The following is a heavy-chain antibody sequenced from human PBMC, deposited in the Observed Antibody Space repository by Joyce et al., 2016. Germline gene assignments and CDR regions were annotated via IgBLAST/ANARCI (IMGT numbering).Heavy chain of an antibody. CDR2: ISSSGTYI. CDR3: ASQPGGYSYYYMDV. CDR1: GFTFRSFN. Sequence: EVQLAESGGGLVKPGGSLRLSCAASGFTFRSFNMNWVRQAPGKGLEWVSSISSSGTYIFYAESVKGRFTISRDNANNSLYLQMNSLRADDTAVYYCASQPGGYSYYYMDVWGVRTTVIVSS. J-gene: IGHJ6*03. D-gene: IGHD1-14*01. V-gene: IGHV3-21*02.